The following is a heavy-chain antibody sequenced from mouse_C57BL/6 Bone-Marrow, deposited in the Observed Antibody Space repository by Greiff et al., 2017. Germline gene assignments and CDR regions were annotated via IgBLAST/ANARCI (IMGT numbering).Heavy chain of an antibody. Sequence: QVQLQQSGAELVRPGASVKLSCKASGYTFTDYYINWVKQRPGQGLEWIARIYPGSGNTYYNEKFKGKATLTAEKSSSTAYMQLSSLTSEDSAVYFCARAAITTVVGHAMDYWGQGTSVTVSS. D-gene: IGHD1-1*01. V-gene: IGHV1-76*01. CDR2: IYPGSGNT. J-gene: IGHJ4*01. CDR1: GYTFTDYY. CDR3: ARAAITTVVGHAMDY.